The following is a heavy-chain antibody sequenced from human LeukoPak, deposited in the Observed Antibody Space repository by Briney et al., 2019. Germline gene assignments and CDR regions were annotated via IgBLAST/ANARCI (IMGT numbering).Heavy chain of an antibody. CDR1: GYTFTSYD. D-gene: IGHD5-12*01. CDR2: MNPNSGNT. Sequence: ASVKVSCKASGYTFTSYDINWVRQAPGQGLEWMGWMNPNSGNTGYAQKFQGRVTMTRNTSISTAYMELSSLRSEDTAVYYCARGVDIVATIKIVFDYWGQGTLVTVSS. V-gene: IGHV1-8*01. J-gene: IGHJ4*02. CDR3: ARGVDIVATIKIVFDY.